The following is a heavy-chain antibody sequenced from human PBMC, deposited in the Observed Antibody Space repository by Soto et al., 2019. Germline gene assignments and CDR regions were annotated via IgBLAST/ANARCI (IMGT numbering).Heavy chain of an antibody. CDR1: GFTFSNVW. CDR2: VKSKSDGATT. Sequence: GGSLRLSCAASGFTFSNVWMSWVRQAPGKGLEWVGRVKSKSDGATTDYAAPVKGRFTVSRDDSQNTLSLQMDSLKIEDTAVYFCTTAAGGMWGADYWGQGTPVTVSS. D-gene: IGHD1-26*01. V-gene: IGHV3-15*01. J-gene: IGHJ4*02. CDR3: TTAAGGMWGADY.